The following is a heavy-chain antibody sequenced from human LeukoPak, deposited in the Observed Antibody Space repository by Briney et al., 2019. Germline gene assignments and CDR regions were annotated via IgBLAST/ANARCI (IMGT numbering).Heavy chain of an antibody. CDR3: AELSITMIGGV. J-gene: IGHJ6*04. CDR1: GFTLSTSW. V-gene: IGHV3-7*01. Sequence: GESLRLSCTASGFTLSTSWMSWVRQAPGRGLEWVASINQDGSLKHYVDSVKGRFTISRDNAKNSLYLQMNSLRAEDTAVYYCAELSITMIGGVWGKGTTVTISS. D-gene: IGHD3-10*02. CDR2: INQDGSLK.